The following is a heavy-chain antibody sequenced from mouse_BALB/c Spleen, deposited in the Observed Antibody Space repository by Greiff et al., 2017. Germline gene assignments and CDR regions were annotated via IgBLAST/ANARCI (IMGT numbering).Heavy chain of an antibody. CDR1: GFTFSSYT. CDR2: ISNGGGST. V-gene: IGHV5-12-2*01. D-gene: IGHD1-1*01. CDR3: ARLSYFYAMDY. J-gene: IGHJ4*01. Sequence: EVQGVESGGGLVQPGGSLKLSCAASGFTFSSYTMSWVRQTPEKRLEWVAYISNGGGSTYYPDTVKGRFTISRDNAKNTLYLQMSSLKSEDTAMYYCARLSYFYAMDYWGQGTSVTVSS.